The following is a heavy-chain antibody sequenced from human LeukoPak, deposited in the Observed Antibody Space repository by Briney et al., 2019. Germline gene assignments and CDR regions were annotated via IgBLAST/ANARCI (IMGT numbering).Heavy chain of an antibody. CDR2: ISSSSSYI. D-gene: IGHD3-3*01. CDR1: GFTFSSYS. V-gene: IGHV3-21*01. Sequence: PGGSLRLSCAASGFTFSSYSMNWVRQAPGKGLEWVSSISSSSSYIYYADSVKGRFTISRDNAKNSLYLQMNSLRAEDTAVYYCAREMTIFGVVIIRVYYFDYWGQGTLVTVSS. CDR3: AREMTIFGVVIIRVYYFDY. J-gene: IGHJ4*02.